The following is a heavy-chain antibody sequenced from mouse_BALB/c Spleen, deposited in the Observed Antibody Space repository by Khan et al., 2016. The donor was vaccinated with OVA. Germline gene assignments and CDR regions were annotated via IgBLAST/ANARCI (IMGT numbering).Heavy chain of an antibody. CDR3: ARAFYYGAWFAY. V-gene: IGHV2-9*02. CDR1: GFSLSSYG. CDR2: IWAGGST. D-gene: IGHD1-1*01. J-gene: IGHJ3*01. Sequence: VQLEESGPGLVAPSQTLSITCTVSGFSLSSYGVHWVRQPPGKGLEWLGVIWAGGSTNHNSARMSRLSISKDNSKSQVFLKMNSLQTDDTAMYYCARAFYYGAWFAYWGQGTLVTVSA.